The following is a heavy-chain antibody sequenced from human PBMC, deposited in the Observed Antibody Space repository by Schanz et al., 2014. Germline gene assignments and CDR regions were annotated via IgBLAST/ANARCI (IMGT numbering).Heavy chain of an antibody. CDR1: GFTFSDYY. CDR2: ISGSSIHK. Sequence: VQVVESGGGLVQPGGSLRLSCAASGFTFSDYYMAWIRQAPGKGLEWVSHISGSSIHKNYADSVKGRFSISRDNGETSVYLQMNSLRAEDTAVYYCVPMSIAAHWGQGTLVTVSS. J-gene: IGHJ4*02. CDR3: VPMSIAAH. V-gene: IGHV3-11*06. D-gene: IGHD6-6*01.